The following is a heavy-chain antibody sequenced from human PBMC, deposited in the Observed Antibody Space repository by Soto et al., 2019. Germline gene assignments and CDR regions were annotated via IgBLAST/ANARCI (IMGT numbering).Heavy chain of an antibody. J-gene: IGHJ4*02. V-gene: IGHV3-43D*04. CDR3: AKDISRGPTKNYDFWSGPDY. CDR1: GFTFDEYA. CDR2: ISWDGSNR. Sequence: GGSLRLSCAASGFTFDEYAMRWVRQAPGKGLEWVSLISWDGSNRYYADSVKGRFTISRDNSKYSLYLQMNSLRAEDTALYYCAKDISRGPTKNYDFWSGPDYWGQGTLVTVSS. D-gene: IGHD3-3*01.